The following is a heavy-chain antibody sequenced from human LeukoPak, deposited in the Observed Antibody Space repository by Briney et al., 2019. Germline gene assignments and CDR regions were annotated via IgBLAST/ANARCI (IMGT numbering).Heavy chain of an antibody. CDR2: ISLSGST. D-gene: IGHD6-13*01. Sequence: PSETLPLTCAVYGGTFSGYYWSWIRQPPGKGLEWIGEISLSGSTTYSTSLKSRVTISADTSKNQFSLRLNSVTAADTAVYYCAREDSIAAAGTGYFFDSWGQGTLVAVSS. CDR3: AREDSIAAAGTGYFFDS. J-gene: IGHJ4*02. CDR1: GGTFSGYY. V-gene: IGHV4-34*01.